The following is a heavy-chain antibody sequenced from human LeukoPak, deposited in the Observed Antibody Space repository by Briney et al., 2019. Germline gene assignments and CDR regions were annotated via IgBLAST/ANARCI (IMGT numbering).Heavy chain of an antibody. V-gene: IGHV4-39*07. D-gene: IGHD6-13*01. CDR1: GGSISSSSYY. CDR3: GGSSSWGYYYGMDV. CDR2: IYYSGST. J-gene: IGHJ6*02. Sequence: PSETLSLTCTVSGGSISSSSYYWGWIRQPPGKGLEWIGSIYYSGSTYYNPSLKSRVTISVDTSKNQFSLKLSSVTAADTAVYYCGGSSSWGYYYGMDVWGQGTTVTVSS.